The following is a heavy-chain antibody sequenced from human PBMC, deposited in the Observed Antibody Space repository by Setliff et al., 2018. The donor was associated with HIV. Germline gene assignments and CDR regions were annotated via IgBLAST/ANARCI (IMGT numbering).Heavy chain of an antibody. D-gene: IGHD1-1*01. V-gene: IGHV4-59*12. CDR3: ARRGWNAYKAFDY. CDR1: DGSISNYY. J-gene: IGHJ4*02. Sequence: PSETLSLTCTVSDGSISNYYCSWIRQHPGKGLEWIGNIYYSGSTYYNPSLKSRVSISVDMSKKQFYLNLTSVTAADTAVYYCARRGWNAYKAFDYWGQGTQVTVSS. CDR2: IYYSGST.